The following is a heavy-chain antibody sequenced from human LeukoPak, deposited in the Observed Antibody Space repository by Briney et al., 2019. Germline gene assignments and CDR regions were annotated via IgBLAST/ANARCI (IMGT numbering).Heavy chain of an antibody. D-gene: IGHD4-23*01. Sequence: SETLSLTCTVSGGSISSYYWSWIRQPPGKGLEWIGYIYYSGSTNYNPSLKSRVTISVDTSKNQFSLKLSSVTAADTAVYYCARDLPPELDYGGMDVWGQGTMVTVSS. CDR2: IYYSGST. J-gene: IGHJ3*01. CDR3: ARDLPPELDYGGMDV. CDR1: GGSISSYY. V-gene: IGHV4-59*01.